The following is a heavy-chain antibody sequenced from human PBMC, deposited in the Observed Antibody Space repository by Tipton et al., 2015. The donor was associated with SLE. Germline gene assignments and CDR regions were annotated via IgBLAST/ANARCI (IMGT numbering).Heavy chain of an antibody. V-gene: IGHV3-21*01. CDR2: IGSSSSYI. Sequence: SLRLSCAASGFTFSSYSMNWVRQAPGKGLEWVSSIGSSSSYIYYADSVKGRFTISRDNAKNSLYLQMNSLRAEDTAVYYCARAPFSGSYYGFDYWGQGTLVNVSS. J-gene: IGHJ4*02. CDR3: ARAPFSGSYYGFDY. D-gene: IGHD1-26*01. CDR1: GFTFSSYS.